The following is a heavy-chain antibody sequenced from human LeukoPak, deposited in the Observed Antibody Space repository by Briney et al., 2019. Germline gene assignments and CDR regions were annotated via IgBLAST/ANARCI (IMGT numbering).Heavy chain of an antibody. D-gene: IGHD2-2*01. CDR3: AREMFRNCSSTSCYFDWFDP. J-gene: IGHJ5*02. CDR1: GYTFTSYD. CDR2: MNPNSGNT. V-gene: IGHV1-8*03. Sequence: ASVKVSCKASGYTFTSYDINWVRQATGQGLEWMGWMNPNSGNTGYAQKFQGRVTITRNTSISTAYMELSRLRSDDTAVYYCAREMFRNCSSTSCYFDWFDPWGQGTLVTVSS.